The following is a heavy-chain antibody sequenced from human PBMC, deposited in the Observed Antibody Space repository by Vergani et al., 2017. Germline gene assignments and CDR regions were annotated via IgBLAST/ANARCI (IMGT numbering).Heavy chain of an antibody. CDR1: GDAISRDTYS. V-gene: IGHV4-30-2*01. CDR2: VYYSWTT. D-gene: IGHD3/OR15-3a*01. CDR3: ARGQTGYSRDWSTYFFYMDV. Sequence: QLQLQESDSRLVNPSQTLSLTCTLSGDAISRDTYSWNWVRQPPGKPLEWVGSVYYSWTTYYNPSLGGRVTMSIAKSKNHFSLTLTSVTAADSAFYFCARGQTGYSRDWSTYFFYMDVWGKGTTVTVSS. J-gene: IGHJ6*03.